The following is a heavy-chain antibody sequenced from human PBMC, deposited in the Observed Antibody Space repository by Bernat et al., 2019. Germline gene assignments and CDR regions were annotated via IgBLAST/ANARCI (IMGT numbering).Heavy chain of an antibody. CDR1: GFTFSSYA. CDR3: ARDPEVTYPDYGMDV. D-gene: IGHD4-23*01. Sequence: QVQLVESGGGVVQPGRSLRLSCAASGFTFSSYAMHWVRQAPGKGLEWVAVISYDGSNKYYAASVKGRFTISRDNSRNTLYLQMSSQRAGDTAVYYCARDPEVTYPDYGMDVWGQGTTVTVSS. CDR2: ISYDGSNK. V-gene: IGHV3-30-3*01. J-gene: IGHJ6*02.